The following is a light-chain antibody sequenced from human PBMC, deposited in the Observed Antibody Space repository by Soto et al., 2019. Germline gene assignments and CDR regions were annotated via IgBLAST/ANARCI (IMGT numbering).Light chain of an antibody. CDR3: QQYYSYPRT. CDR2: AAS. Sequence: AIRMTQSPSSLSASTGDRFTITGRASQGISSYLAWYQQKPGKAPKLLIYAASTLQSGVPSRFSGSGSGADFTLTISCLQSEDFATYYCQQYYSYPRTFGQGTRLEI. V-gene: IGKV1-8*01. J-gene: IGKJ5*01. CDR1: QGISSY.